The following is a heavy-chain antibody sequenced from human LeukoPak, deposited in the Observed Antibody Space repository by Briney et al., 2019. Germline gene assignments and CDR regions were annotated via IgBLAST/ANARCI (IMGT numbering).Heavy chain of an antibody. D-gene: IGHD3-10*01. CDR3: AKAFSWFGELLSPTFDY. J-gene: IGHJ4*02. Sequence: GSLRLSCAASGFTFSSYAMSWVRQAPGKGLERVSAISGNGGSTYYADSVKGRFTISRDNSKNTLYLQMNSVRAEDTAVYYCAKAFSWFGELLSPTFDYWGQGTLVTVSS. CDR2: ISGNGGST. CDR1: GFTFSSYA. V-gene: IGHV3-23*01.